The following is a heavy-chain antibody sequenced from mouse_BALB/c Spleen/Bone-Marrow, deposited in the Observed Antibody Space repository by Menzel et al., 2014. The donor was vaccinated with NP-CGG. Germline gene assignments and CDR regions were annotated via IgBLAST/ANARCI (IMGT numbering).Heavy chain of an antibody. CDR3: ARLRQLGLRTIDY. D-gene: IGHD3-2*01. V-gene: IGHV1-15*01. Sequence: QVQLQQSGAELVRPGASVKLSCKALGYTFIDYEIHWVKQTPVHGLEWIGAIHPGSGGTAYNQKFKGKATLTADKYSSTVYMELSSLTSEDSVVYYRARLRQLGLRTIDYWGQGTTLTVSS. CDR1: GYTFIDYE. CDR2: IHPGSGGT. J-gene: IGHJ2*01.